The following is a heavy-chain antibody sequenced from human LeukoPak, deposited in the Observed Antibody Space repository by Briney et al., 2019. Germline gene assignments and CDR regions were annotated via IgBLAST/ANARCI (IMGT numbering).Heavy chain of an antibody. V-gene: IGHV3-21*01. CDR3: ARARSSYGYGDAFDI. CDR1: GFTFSSYS. CDR2: ISSSSSYI. J-gene: IGHJ3*02. Sequence: PGGSLRLSCAASGFTFSSYSMNWVRQAPGKGLGWVSSISSSSSYIYYADSVKGRFTISRDNAKNSLYLQMDSLRGEDTAVYYCARARSSYGYGDAFDIWGQGTMVTVSS. D-gene: IGHD5-18*01.